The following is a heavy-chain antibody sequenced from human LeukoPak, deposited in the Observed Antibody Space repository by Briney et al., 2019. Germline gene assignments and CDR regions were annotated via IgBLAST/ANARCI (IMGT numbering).Heavy chain of an antibody. V-gene: IGHV4-59*01. Sequence: SETLSLTCTVSGGSISSYYWSWIRQPPGKGLEWIGYIYYSGSTNYNPSLKSRVTISVDTSKNQFSLKLSSVTAADTAVYHCARHDNGAFDIWGQGTMVTVSS. D-gene: IGHD3-16*01. CDR1: GGSISSYY. J-gene: IGHJ3*02. CDR2: IYYSGST. CDR3: ARHDNGAFDI.